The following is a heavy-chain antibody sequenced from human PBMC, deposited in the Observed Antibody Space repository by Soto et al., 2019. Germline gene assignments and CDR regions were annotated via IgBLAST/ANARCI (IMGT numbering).Heavy chain of an antibody. CDR3: ARDLAAAGLSYYYYGMDV. V-gene: IGHV3-66*01. CDR1: GFTVSSNY. CDR2: IYSGGST. J-gene: IGHJ6*02. D-gene: IGHD6-13*01. Sequence: PWGSLRLSCAASGFTVSSNYMSWVRQAPGKGLEWVSVIYSGGSTYYADSVKGRFTISRDNSKNTLYLQMNSLRAEDTAVYYCARDLAAAGLSYYYYGMDVWGQGTTVTVSS.